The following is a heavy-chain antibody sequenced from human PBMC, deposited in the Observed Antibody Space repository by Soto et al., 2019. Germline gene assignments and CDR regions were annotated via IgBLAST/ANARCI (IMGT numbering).Heavy chain of an antibody. CDR2: ITTSSSFR. D-gene: IGHD2-15*01. Sequence: PGGSLRLSCAASGFTFSTYSMNWVRQAPGKGLEWVADITTSSSFRFYADSVEGRFTISRDDAKNSLYLQINSLRAEDTGVYYCARDLGVALATLTLDYWGQGALVTVSS. CDR1: GFTFSTYS. CDR3: ARDLGVALATLTLDY. J-gene: IGHJ4*02. V-gene: IGHV3-21*01.